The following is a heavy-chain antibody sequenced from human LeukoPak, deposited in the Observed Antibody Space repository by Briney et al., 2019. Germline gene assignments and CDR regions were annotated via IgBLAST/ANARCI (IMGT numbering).Heavy chain of an antibody. Sequence: GGSLRLSCAASGFTVSSNYMSWVRQAPGKGLEWVANIKQDGSEKYYVDSVKGRFTISRDNAKNSLYLQMNSLRAEDTAVYYCARGTYYYDSSGYDFDYWGQGTLVTVSS. V-gene: IGHV3-7*01. D-gene: IGHD3-22*01. CDR1: GFTVSSNY. J-gene: IGHJ4*02. CDR3: ARGTYYYDSSGYDFDY. CDR2: IKQDGSEK.